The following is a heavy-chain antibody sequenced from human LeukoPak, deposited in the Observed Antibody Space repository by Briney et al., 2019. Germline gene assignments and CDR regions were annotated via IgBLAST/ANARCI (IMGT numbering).Heavy chain of an antibody. V-gene: IGHV4-61*02. J-gene: IGHJ4*02. CDR2: IYISGST. D-gene: IGHD6-13*01. Sequence: SETLSLTCTVSGGSISSGSYYWSWIRQPAGKGLEWIGRIYISGSTYYNPSLKSRVTISVDTSKNQFSLKLSSVTAADTAVYFCARQYSSSRYYFDYWGQGTLVTVSS. CDR1: GGSISSGSYY. CDR3: ARQYSSSRYYFDY.